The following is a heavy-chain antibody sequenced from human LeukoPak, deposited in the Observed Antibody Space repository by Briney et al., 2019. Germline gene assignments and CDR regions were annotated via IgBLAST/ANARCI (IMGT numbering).Heavy chain of an antibody. V-gene: IGHV3-30*18. Sequence: GRSLRLPCAASGFTFSSYGMHWVRQAPGKGLEWVAIISYDGRNKYYADSVEGRFTIYRDNPKNTLYLRMNSPRPEDTAVYYCAKEFRHKFKYWGQGTLVTVSS. J-gene: IGHJ4*02. CDR1: GFTFSSYG. CDR2: ISYDGRNK. CDR3: AKEFRHKFKY.